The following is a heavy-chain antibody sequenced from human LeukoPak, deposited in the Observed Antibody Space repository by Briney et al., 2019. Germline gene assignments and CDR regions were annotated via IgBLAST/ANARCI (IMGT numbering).Heavy chain of an antibody. CDR2: IYPGDSET. Sequence: PGESLKISCKGSGYSFTFYWIGWVRQMPGKGLEWTGFIYPGDSETVYSPSFQGQVTISADKSISTAYLQWSSLKASDTAMYYCTRIQGYYYGSGSQEVDFWGQGTLVTVSS. CDR1: GYSFTFYW. D-gene: IGHD3-10*01. V-gene: IGHV5-51*01. J-gene: IGHJ4*02. CDR3: TRIQGYYYGSGSQEVDF.